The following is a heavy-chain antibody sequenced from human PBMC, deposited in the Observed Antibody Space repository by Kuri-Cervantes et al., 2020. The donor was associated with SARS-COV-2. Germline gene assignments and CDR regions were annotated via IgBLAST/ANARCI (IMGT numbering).Heavy chain of an antibody. Sequence: GESLKISCAVSGFTVSRNYMSWVRQAPGKGLEWVSVTYSGSNAYYADSVKGRFTISTDDSKNTLYLKLNSLRAEDSAVYYCAGGFAMVRSMDVWGQGTTVTVSS. D-gene: IGHD3-10*01. CDR2: TYSGSNA. J-gene: IGHJ6*02. CDR3: AGGFAMVRSMDV. V-gene: IGHV3-53*01. CDR1: GFTVSRNY.